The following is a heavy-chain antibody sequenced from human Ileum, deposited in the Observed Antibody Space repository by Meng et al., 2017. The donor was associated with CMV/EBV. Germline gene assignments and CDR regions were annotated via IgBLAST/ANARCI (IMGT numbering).Heavy chain of an antibody. Sequence: HVQLQESGPGLVKPSQTLSLTCTVSGGSISSGSYYWSWIRQPAEKGLEWIGRIYSSGSTDYNPSLKSRVTISVDTSKNQFSLNLNSVTAADTAVYYCARGPYYCTSTSCYNYFDPWGQGTLVTVSS. V-gene: IGHV4-61*02. J-gene: IGHJ5*02. CDR1: GGSISSGSYY. CDR3: ARGPYYCTSTSCYNYFDP. D-gene: IGHD2-2*02. CDR2: IYSSGST.